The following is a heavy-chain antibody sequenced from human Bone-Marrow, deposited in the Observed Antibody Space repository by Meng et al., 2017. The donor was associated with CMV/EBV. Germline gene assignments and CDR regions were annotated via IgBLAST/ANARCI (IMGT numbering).Heavy chain of an antibody. CDR2: ISGSGGST. V-gene: IGHV3-23*01. CDR1: GFTFSSYA. D-gene: IGHD3-10*01. Sequence: GGSLRLSCAASGFTFSSYAMSWVRQAPGKGLEWVSAISGSGGSTYYADSVKGRFTISRDNSKNTLYLQMNSLRAEDTAVYYWAKGVRGVIRGRYYYGMDVWGQGPTVTGSS. CDR3: AKGVRGVIRGRYYYGMDV. J-gene: IGHJ6*01.